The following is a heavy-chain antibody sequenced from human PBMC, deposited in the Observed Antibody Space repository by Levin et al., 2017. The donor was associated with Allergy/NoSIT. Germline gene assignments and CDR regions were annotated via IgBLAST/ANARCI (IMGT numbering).Heavy chain of an antibody. V-gene: IGHV3-64D*06. CDR2: ISSNGSST. CDR1: GFTFSSYT. Sequence: GGSLRLSCSASGFTFSSYTMHWVRQAPGKGLEYVSAISSNGSSTYYADSVKGRFTISRDNSKNTLYLQMSSLRAEDTAVYYCVKQMNGYSYGLIDYWGQGTLVTVSS. CDR3: VKQMNGYSYGLIDY. J-gene: IGHJ4*02. D-gene: IGHD5-18*01.